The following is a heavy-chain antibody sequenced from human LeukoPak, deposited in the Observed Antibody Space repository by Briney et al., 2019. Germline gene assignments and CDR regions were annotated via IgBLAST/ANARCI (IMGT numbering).Heavy chain of an antibody. J-gene: IGHJ6*04. CDR2: ISSSDSTI. V-gene: IGHV3-48*04. Sequence: PGGSLRLSCAASGFTFSTYNMAWVRQAPGKGLEWVSYISSSDSTIYYADSVKGRFTISRDNAKNSLYLQMNSLRAEDTAVYYCAELGITMIGGVWGKGTTVTISS. D-gene: IGHD3-10*02. CDR3: AELGITMIGGV. CDR1: GFTFSTYN.